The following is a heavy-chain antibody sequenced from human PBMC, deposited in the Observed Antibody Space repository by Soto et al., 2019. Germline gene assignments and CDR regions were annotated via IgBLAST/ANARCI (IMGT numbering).Heavy chain of an antibody. D-gene: IGHD1-7*01. J-gene: IGHJ4*02. Sequence: PWGSLEISCADSGFTFRIYSMTEVRQAPGKGLELVSSISSSSSYIYYADSVKGRFTTSRDNAKNSLYLQMNSLRAEDTAVYYCARHYGITGTQFDYWGQGTMVTVSS. CDR2: ISSSSSYI. CDR1: GFTFRIYS. CDR3: ARHYGITGTQFDY. V-gene: IGHV3-21*01.